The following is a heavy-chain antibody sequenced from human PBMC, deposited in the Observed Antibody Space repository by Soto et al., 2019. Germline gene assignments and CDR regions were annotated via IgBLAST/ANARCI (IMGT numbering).Heavy chain of an antibody. J-gene: IGHJ6*02. CDR1: GFTFSSYG. V-gene: IGHV3-30*18. D-gene: IGHD6-13*01. Sequence: WGSLRLSCAASGFTFSSYGMHWVRQAPGKGLEWVAVISYDGSNKYYADSVKGRFTISRDNSKNTLYLQMNSLRAEDTAVYYCAKDRVKGIAAADGMDVWGQGTTVTVSS. CDR2: ISYDGSNK. CDR3: AKDRVKGIAAADGMDV.